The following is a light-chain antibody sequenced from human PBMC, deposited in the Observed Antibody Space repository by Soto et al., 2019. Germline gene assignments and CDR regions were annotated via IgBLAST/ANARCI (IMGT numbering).Light chain of an antibody. CDR3: SSYTGSSTPYV. J-gene: IGLJ1*01. CDR2: DVS. V-gene: IGLV2-14*01. CDR1: SSDIGSYNY. Sequence: QSVLTQPASVSGSPGQSITISCTGTSSDIGSYNYVSWYQQPPGKAPKLMIYDVSNRPSGVSNRFSGSKSGNMASLTISGLQAEDEADYYCSSYTGSSTPYVFGAGTKVTVL.